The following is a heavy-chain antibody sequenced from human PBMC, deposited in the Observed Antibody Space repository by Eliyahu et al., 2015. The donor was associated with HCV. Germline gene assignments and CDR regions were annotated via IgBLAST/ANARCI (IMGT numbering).Heavy chain of an antibody. CDR2: IIPIFGKA. CDR1: GGTFSGYS. Sequence: QVQLVQSGAEVKKPGSSVKVSCKASGGTFSGYSIDWVRQAPGQGLEWMGGIIPIFGKANYAQKFQGRVTITADESTSTAYMELSSLRSDDTAVYYCARGPETKSAYYYNYWGQGTLVTVSS. J-gene: IGHJ4*02. V-gene: IGHV1-69*01. CDR3: ARGPETKSAYYYNY. D-gene: IGHD3-22*01.